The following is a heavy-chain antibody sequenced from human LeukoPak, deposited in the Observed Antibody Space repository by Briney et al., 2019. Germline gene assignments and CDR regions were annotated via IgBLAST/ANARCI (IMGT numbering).Heavy chain of an antibody. V-gene: IGHV4-59*03. CDR2: MYYTGST. D-gene: IGHD2-21*02. Sequence: SETLSLTCTVSGGSIRSYYWTWIRQPPGKVLEWIGYMYYTGSTKYNPSLKSRVSISVDTSKNQFSLTLTSVTAADTAVYYCAAVVVSGTPYFDYWGQGTLVTVSS. CDR1: GGSIRSYY. J-gene: IGHJ4*02. CDR3: AAVVVSGTPYFDY.